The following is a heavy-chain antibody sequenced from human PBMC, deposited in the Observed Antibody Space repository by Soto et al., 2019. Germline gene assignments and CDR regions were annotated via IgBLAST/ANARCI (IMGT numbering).Heavy chain of an antibody. CDR2: ISGGSGGST. CDR1: GFTFSSYA. CDR3: ASHPRDNSGYWYYFDY. J-gene: IGHJ4*02. D-gene: IGHD3-22*01. V-gene: IGHV3-23*01. Sequence: GGSLRLSCAASGFTFSSYAMSWVRQAPGKGLEWVSSISGGSGGSTHYSDSVKGRFTISRDNAKNSLYLQMNSLRAEDTAVYYCASHPRDNSGYWYYFDYWGQGTLVTVSS.